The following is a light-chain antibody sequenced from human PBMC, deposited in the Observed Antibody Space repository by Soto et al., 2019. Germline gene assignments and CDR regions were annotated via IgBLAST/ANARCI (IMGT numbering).Light chain of an antibody. J-gene: IGLJ1*01. CDR3: GTWDSSLSADV. CDR2: END. V-gene: IGLV1-51*02. CDR1: SSNIGVTS. Sequence: QSVLTQPPSVSAAPGQKVTISCSGSSSNIGVTSVSWYQQPPAAAPKLLIYENDKRPSGIPDRFSGSKSGTAATLGITGLQTGDEADYYCGTWDSSLSADVFGTGTKLTVL.